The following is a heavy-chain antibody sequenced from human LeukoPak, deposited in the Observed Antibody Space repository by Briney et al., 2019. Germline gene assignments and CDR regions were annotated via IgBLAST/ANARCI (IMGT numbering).Heavy chain of an antibody. V-gene: IGHV3-7*01. CDR3: ARDWDPYSGSYYCDY. CDR1: GFTFSSYW. CDR2: IKPDGSEK. J-gene: IGHJ4*02. D-gene: IGHD1-26*01. Sequence: GGSLRLSCAASGFTFSSYWMSWVRQAPGKGLEWVANIKPDGSEKYYVDSVKGRFTISRDNAKNSLYLQVNSLRAEDTAVYYRARDWDPYSGSYYCDYWGQGTLVTVSS.